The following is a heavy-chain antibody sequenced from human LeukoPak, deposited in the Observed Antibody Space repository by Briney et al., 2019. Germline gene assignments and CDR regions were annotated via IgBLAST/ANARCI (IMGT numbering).Heavy chain of an antibody. J-gene: IGHJ1*01. CDR3: AKESGIRSYGAYFPH. D-gene: IGHD4-17*01. V-gene: IGHV3-30*18. CDR2: ISYDGGSK. CDR1: GFTFSSHG. Sequence: GGSLRLSCAASGFTFSSHGMRWVRQAPGKGLEWVAVISYDGGSKYYADSVKGRFTISRDNSKSTLFLQMNSLRAEDTAVYYCAKESGIRSYGAYFPHWGQGTLVTVSS.